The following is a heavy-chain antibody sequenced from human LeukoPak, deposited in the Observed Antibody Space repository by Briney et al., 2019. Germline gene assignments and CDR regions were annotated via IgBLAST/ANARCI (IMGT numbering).Heavy chain of an antibody. CDR3: ATSWGPDTSAFRWGRDGMDV. Sequence: PGGSLRLSCAASRFTLSTYWMSWVRQAPGKGLEWVSAISGSGGSTYYADSVKGRFTISRDNSKNTLYLQMNSLRAEDTAVYYCATSWGPDTSAFRWGRDGMDVWGQGTTVIVS. D-gene: IGHD3-16*01. V-gene: IGHV3-23*01. CDR1: RFTLSTYW. J-gene: IGHJ6*02. CDR2: ISGSGGST.